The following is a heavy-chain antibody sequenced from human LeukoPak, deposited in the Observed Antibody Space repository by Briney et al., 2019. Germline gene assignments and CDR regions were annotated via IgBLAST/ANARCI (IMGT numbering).Heavy chain of an antibody. V-gene: IGHV4-59*01. CDR2: IYYSGST. D-gene: IGHD4-17*01. Sequence: SETLSLTCTVSGGSISSYYWSWVRRPPGKGLEWIGYIYYSGSTNYNPSLKSRVTISVDTSKNQFSLKLSSVTAADTAVYYCAKAVTPYYFDYWGQGTLVTVSS. J-gene: IGHJ4*02. CDR3: AKAVTPYYFDY. CDR1: GGSISSYY.